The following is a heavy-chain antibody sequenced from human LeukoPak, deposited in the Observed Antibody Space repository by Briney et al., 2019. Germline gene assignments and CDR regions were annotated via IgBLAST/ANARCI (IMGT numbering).Heavy chain of an antibody. V-gene: IGHV4-31*03. Sequence: SETLSLTCTVSGGSVSSGSYYWSWIRQPPGKGLEWIGYIYYSGSTYYNPSLKSRVTISVDTSKNQFSLKLSSVTAADTAVYYCARGTPPDYGMDVWGQGTTVTVSS. J-gene: IGHJ6*02. D-gene: IGHD2-2*01. CDR2: IYYSGST. CDR1: GGSVSSGSYY. CDR3: ARGTPPDYGMDV.